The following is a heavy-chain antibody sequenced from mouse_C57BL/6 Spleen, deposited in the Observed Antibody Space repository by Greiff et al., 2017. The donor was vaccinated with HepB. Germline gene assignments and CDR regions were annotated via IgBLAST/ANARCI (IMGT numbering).Heavy chain of an antibody. CDR1: GFNINNSY. J-gene: IGHJ2*01. CDR3: ARLLLRNYFDY. V-gene: IGHV14-3*01. D-gene: IGHD1-1*01. CDR2: IDPANGNT. Sequence: EVKLMESVAELVRPGASVKLSCTASGFNINNSYMHWVKQRPEQGLEWIGWIDPANGNTKYAPKFQGKATIPADTSSNTAYLQLSSLTYEDTAIYYCARLLLRNYFDYWGQGTTLTVCS.